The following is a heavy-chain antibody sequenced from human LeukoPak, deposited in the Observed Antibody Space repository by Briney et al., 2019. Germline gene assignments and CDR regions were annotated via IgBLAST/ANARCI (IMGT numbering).Heavy chain of an antibody. CDR2: IYYSGST. D-gene: IGHD2-2*01. V-gene: IGHV4-59*01. J-gene: IGHJ2*01. CDR1: GGSISSYY. Sequence: PAETLSLTCTVSGGSISSYYWSWIRQPPGKGLEWIGYIYYSGSTNYNPSLKSRVTISVDTSKNQFSLKLSSVTAAATAVYYCARAPSQLLHYSYFDLWGRGTLVTVSS. CDR3: ARAPSQLLHYSYFDL.